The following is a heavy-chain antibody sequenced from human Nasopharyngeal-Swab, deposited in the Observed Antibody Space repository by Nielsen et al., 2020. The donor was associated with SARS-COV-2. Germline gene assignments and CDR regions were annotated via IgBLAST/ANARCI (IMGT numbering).Heavy chain of an antibody. V-gene: IGHV3-7*01. D-gene: IGHD3-10*01. CDR1: GFTFRDYW. CDR2: IKQDGSEK. J-gene: IGHJ4*02. CDR3: ARVGGRTSPMGS. Sequence: GGSLRLSCVASGFTFRDYWMSWVRQAPAKGLEWVASIKQDGSEKNYVDSVMGRFTISRDNAKNSLFLQMDSLRTEDTAFYYCARVGGRTSPMGSWGQGTLVTVSS.